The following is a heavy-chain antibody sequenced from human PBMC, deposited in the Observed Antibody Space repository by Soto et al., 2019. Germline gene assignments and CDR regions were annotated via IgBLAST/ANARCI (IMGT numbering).Heavy chain of an antibody. CDR1: GFIVSDTY. CDR2: ISDRGDT. D-gene: IGHD2-15*01. J-gene: IGHJ3*02. V-gene: IGHV3-66*01. CDR3: AREPRYCRGGSCSITGDAYDI. Sequence: EVQLVESGGGLVQPGGSLRLSCTASGFIVSDTYVNWVRQAPGKGLEWVSVISDRGDTHYADSVRGRFSLSRDISDNSLHLKMKSLRVEDTAVYYCAREPRYCRGGSCSITGDAYDIWGQGTMVTVSS.